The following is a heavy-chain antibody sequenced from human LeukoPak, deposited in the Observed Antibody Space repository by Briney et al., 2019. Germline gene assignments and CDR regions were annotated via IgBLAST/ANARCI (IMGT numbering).Heavy chain of an antibody. CDR2: IYYSGST. D-gene: IGHD1-26*01. CDR3: ARKGVGPLWYFDL. Sequence: PSQTLSLTCTVSGGSISSGDYYWSWIRQPPGKGLEWIGYIYYSGSTYYNPSLKSRVTISVDTSKNQFSLKLSSVTAADTAVYYCARKGVGPLWYFDLWGRGTLVTVSS. J-gene: IGHJ2*01. CDR1: GGSISSGDYY. V-gene: IGHV4-30-4*01.